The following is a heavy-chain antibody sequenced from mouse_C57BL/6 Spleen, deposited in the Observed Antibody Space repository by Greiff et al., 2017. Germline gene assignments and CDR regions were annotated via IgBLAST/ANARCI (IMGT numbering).Heavy chain of an antibody. CDR2: FYPGSGSI. CDR3: ARHERYYGSSYYFDD. Sequence: QVQLQQSGAELVKPGASVTLSCKASGYTFTEYTIHWVKQRSGQGLEWIGWFYPGSGSIKYNEKFKGKATLTAEKSSSTVYMELSRLTSGDSAVYFCARHERYYGSSYYFDDWGQGTTLTVSS. D-gene: IGHD1-1*01. CDR1: GYTFTEYT. J-gene: IGHJ2*01. V-gene: IGHV1-62-2*01.